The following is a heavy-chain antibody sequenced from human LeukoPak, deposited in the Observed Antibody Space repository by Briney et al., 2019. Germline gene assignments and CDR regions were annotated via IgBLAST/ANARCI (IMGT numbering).Heavy chain of an antibody. Sequence: ASVKVSCKAPGYTFTGYYMHWVRQAPGQGLEWMGWINPNSGGTNYAQKFQGRVTMTRDTSISTAYMELSRLRSDDTAVYYCARLNYDFWSGPLAFDIWGQGTMVTVSS. CDR1: GYTFTGYY. V-gene: IGHV1-2*02. D-gene: IGHD3-3*01. CDR2: INPNSGGT. CDR3: ARLNYDFWSGPLAFDI. J-gene: IGHJ3*02.